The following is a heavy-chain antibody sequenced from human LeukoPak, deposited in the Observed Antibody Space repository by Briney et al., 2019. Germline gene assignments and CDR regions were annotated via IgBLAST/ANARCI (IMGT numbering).Heavy chain of an antibody. J-gene: IGHJ4*02. CDR3: ARDLADCSSTSCYFSDLDY. Sequence: PGRSLRLSCAASGFTFSSYAMHWVRKAPGKGLEWVAVISYDGSNKYYADSVKARFTISRDNSKNTLYLQMNSLRAEDTAVYYCARDLADCSSTSCYFSDLDYWGQGTLVTVSS. V-gene: IGHV3-30-3*01. CDR2: ISYDGSNK. CDR1: GFTFSSYA. D-gene: IGHD2-2*01.